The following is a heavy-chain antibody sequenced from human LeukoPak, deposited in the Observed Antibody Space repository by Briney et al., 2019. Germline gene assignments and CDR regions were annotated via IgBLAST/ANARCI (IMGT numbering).Heavy chain of an antibody. V-gene: IGHV1-18*01. D-gene: IGHD3-10*01. CDR1: GYTFTSYG. Sequence: ASVKVSCTASGYTFTSYGISWVRQAPGQGLEWRGWISAYNGNTNYAQKLQGRVTMTTDTSTSTAYMELRSLRADDTAVYYCARDRRPYGSGSYGDYWGQGTLVTVSS. CDR2: ISAYNGNT. CDR3: ARDRRPYGSGSYGDY. J-gene: IGHJ4*02.